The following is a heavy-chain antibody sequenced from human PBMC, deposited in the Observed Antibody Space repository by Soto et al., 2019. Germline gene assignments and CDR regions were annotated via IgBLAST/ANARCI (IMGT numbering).Heavy chain of an antibody. J-gene: IGHJ4*02. D-gene: IGHD2-15*01. CDR1: GGTFSSYA. CDR2: IIPIFGTA. CDR3: ARSGSRDCSGGSCYDY. V-gene: IGHV1-69*12. Sequence: QVQLVQSGAEVKKPGSSVKVSCKASGGTFSSYAISWVRQAPGQGLEWMGGIIPIFGTANYAQKFKGRVTITADESTSPAYMELSSLRYEDTAVYYCARSGSRDCSGGSCYDYWGQGTLVTVSS.